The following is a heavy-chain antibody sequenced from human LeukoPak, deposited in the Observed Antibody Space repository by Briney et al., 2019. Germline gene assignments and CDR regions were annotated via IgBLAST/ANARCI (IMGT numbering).Heavy chain of an antibody. Sequence: GGSLRLSCAASGFPLRSYAMNWVRQAPGKGLEWVSVISGGGANARYADSVKGRFTISRDNSKSTVFLQMNSLRVEDTAVYYCAKSRRGVIIDESDYWGQGTLVTVSS. CDR1: GFPLRSYA. CDR2: ISGGGANA. J-gene: IGHJ4*02. V-gene: IGHV3-23*01. CDR3: AKSRRGVIIDESDY. D-gene: IGHD3-10*01.